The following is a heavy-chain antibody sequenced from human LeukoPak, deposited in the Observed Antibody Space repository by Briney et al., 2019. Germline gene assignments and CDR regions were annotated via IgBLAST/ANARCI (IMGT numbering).Heavy chain of an antibody. D-gene: IGHD6-19*01. V-gene: IGHV4-39*07. CDR3: ARDGSSGWYEI. J-gene: IGHJ4*02. CDR1: GGSISSSSYY. CDR2: IYYSGST. Sequence: PSETLSLTCTVSGGSISSSSYYWGWIRQPPGKGLEWIGSIYYSGSTYYNPSLKSRVTISVDTSKNQFSLKLSSVTAADTAVYYCARDGSSGWYEIWGQGTLVTVSS.